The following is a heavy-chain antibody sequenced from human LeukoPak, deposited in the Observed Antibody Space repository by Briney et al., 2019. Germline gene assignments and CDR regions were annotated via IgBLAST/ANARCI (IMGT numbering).Heavy chain of an antibody. V-gene: IGHV3-33*08. Sequence: QSGGSLRLSCAASGFTFSSYGMNWVRQAPGKGLEWVAFMWYDGSKKSYADSVKGRFTISRDTSNNTLYLQMNSLRAEDTAVYYCARETGGSYGANWFDPWGQGTLVTVSS. CDR2: MWYDGSKK. CDR1: GFTFSSYG. CDR3: ARETGGSYGANWFDP. D-gene: IGHD1-26*01. J-gene: IGHJ5*02.